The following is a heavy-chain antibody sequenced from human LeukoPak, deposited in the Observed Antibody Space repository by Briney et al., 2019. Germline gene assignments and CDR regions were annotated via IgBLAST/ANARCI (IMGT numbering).Heavy chain of an antibody. V-gene: IGHV4-39*01. CDR2: VYYIGST. CDR1: GGSMSSSDHF. CDR3: ARHPAYRSGWYWYFDL. D-gene: IGHD6-19*01. J-gene: IGHJ2*01. Sequence: SETLALTCTVSGGSMSSSDHFWGWVRQPPGRALEWLASVYYIGSTYYNPSRRSRPSISLDTSKKQLSLKWDSVTAADTAVYYCARHPAYRSGWYWYFDLWGRGTLVTVSS.